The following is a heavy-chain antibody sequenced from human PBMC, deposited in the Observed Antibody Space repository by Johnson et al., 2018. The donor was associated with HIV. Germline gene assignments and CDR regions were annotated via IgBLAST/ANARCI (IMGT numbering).Heavy chain of an antibody. CDR3: ARPADYGDYSRDAFDI. V-gene: IGHV3-20*04. Sequence: VQLVESGGGVVQPGGSLRLSCAASGFTFDDYGMSWVRQAPGKGLEWVSGINWNGGSTGYADSVKGRFTISRDNAKNSLYLQMNSLRVEDTALYYCARPADYGDYSRDAFDIWCQGTMVTVSS. D-gene: IGHD4-17*01. J-gene: IGHJ3*02. CDR1: GFTFDDYG. CDR2: INWNGGST.